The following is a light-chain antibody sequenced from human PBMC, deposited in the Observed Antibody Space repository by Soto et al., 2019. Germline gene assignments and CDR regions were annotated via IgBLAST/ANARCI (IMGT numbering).Light chain of an antibody. J-gene: IGLJ2*01. CDR3: CSYTSSNTLV. CDR2: EVS. V-gene: IGLV2-14*01. Sequence: QSALTQPASVSGSPGQSITISCTGTSSDVRAYSYVSWYQQHPGKAPKLMIFEVSDRPSGVSNRFSGSKSGNTASLTISGLQAEDEADYYCCSYTSSNTLVFGGGTKLTVL. CDR1: SSDVRAYSY.